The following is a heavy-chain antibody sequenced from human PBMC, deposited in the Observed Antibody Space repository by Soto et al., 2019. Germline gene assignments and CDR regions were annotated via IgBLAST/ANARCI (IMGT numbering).Heavy chain of an antibody. CDR2: TRNKANSHTT. CDR3: ARATTVTDY. V-gene: IGHV3-72*01. D-gene: IGHD4-17*01. CDR1: GFIFSDHY. Sequence: VGSLRLSCAASGFIFSDHYMDWVRQAPGKGLEWVGRTRNKANSHTTEYAASVKGRFTISRDDSKNSLYLQMNSLKIEDTAVYYCARATTVTDYWGQGTLVTVS. J-gene: IGHJ4*02.